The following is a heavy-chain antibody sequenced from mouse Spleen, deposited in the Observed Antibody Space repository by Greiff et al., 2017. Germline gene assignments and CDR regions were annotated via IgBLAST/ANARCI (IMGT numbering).Heavy chain of an antibody. D-gene: IGHD4-1*01. V-gene: IGHV14-1*02. CDR2: IDPENGNT. CDR1: GFNIKDYY. J-gene: IGHJ2*01. Sequence: VQLQQSGAELVRPGALVKLSCKASGFNIKDYYMHWVKQRPEQGLEWIGWIDPENGNTIYDPKFQGKASITADTSSNTAYLQLSSLTSEDTAVYYCARLGRRYFDYWGQGTTLTVSS. CDR3: ARLGRRYFDY.